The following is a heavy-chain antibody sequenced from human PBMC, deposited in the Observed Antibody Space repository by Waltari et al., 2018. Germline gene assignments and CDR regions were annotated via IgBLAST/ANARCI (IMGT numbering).Heavy chain of an antibody. D-gene: IGHD3-22*01. V-gene: IGHV4-59*01. CDR3: ARSKDRSEFYFDY. CDR1: GGSISSYY. CDR2: MYYSGSN. Sequence: QVQLQESGPGLVKPSETLSLTCTVSGGSISSYYCSWIRQPPGRGLELSGYMYYSGSNNYNPSLKRRVTISVDTSKNQVSLKLSSVTAADTAVYHGARSKDRSEFYFDYWGQGTLVTVSS. J-gene: IGHJ4*02.